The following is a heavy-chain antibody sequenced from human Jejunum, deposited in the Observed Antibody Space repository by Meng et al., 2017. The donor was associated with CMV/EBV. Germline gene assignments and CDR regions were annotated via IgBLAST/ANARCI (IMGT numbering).Heavy chain of an antibody. CDR2: ITGSGGNT. V-gene: IGHV3-23*01. J-gene: IGHJ4*02. CDR3: ARLSDS. Sequence: SLKSAVSASAFTVSTHSMRWVRQAPGKGLKWVASITGSGGNTYYADSVTGRFTISRDNSKNTLYLQMNSLRADDTAVYYCARLSDSWGQGTLVTVSS. D-gene: IGHD2-15*01. CDR1: AFTVSTHS.